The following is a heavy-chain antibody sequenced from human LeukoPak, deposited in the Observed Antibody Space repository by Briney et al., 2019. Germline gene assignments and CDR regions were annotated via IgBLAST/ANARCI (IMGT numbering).Heavy chain of an antibody. V-gene: IGHV3-30*18. Sequence: GGSLRLSCAASGFTFSNYGMHWVRQAPGKGLEWVAVVSYDGSNKYYADSMKGRFTISRDNSKNTLYLQMNSLRAEDTAVYYCANVNAMSTGYWGQGTLVTVSS. CDR2: VSYDGSNK. J-gene: IGHJ4*02. D-gene: IGHD2-2*01. CDR1: GFTFSNYG. CDR3: ANVNAMSTGY.